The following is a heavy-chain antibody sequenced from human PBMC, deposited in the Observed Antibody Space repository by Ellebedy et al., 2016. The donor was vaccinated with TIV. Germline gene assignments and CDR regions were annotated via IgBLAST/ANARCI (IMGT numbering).Heavy chain of an antibody. Sequence: PGGFLRLSCAASGFTFSSYDMHWVRQATGKGLEWVSAFGTAGDPYYPGSVKGRFTISRENAKNSLYLQMNSLRAGDTAVYYCARAYTSAWYFDLWGRGTLVTVSS. V-gene: IGHV3-13*05. D-gene: IGHD2-2*02. CDR3: ARAYTSAWYFDL. CDR1: GFTFSSYD. J-gene: IGHJ2*01. CDR2: FGTAGDP.